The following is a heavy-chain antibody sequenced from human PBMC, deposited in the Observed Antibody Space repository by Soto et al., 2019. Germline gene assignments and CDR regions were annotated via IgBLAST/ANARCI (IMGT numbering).Heavy chain of an antibody. J-gene: IGHJ6*03. V-gene: IGHV1-69*02. Sequence: QVQLVQSGAEVKKPGSSVKVSCKASGGTFSSYTISWVRQAPGQGLEWMGRIIPILGIANYAQKFQGRVTITADKSTSTVYMELSSLRSEDTAVYYCARVSRPPSYYYYMDVWGKGTTVTVAS. CDR3: ARVSRPPSYYYYMDV. D-gene: IGHD6-6*01. CDR2: IIPILGIA. CDR1: GGTFSSYT.